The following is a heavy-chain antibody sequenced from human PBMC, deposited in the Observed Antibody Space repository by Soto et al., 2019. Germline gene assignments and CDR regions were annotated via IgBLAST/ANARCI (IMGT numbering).Heavy chain of an antibody. CDR2: INTYNGNT. V-gene: IGHV1-18*01. CDR3: AMVDVYVTPSPQDV. J-gene: IGHJ6*02. D-gene: IGHD3-16*01. Sequence: QVQLVQSGAEVKNPGASVKVSCKASGYTFTRYGIGWARQAPGQGLEWMGWINTYNGNTNYAQNVQGRVTLNTDTSTSTAYRELRSLRSNDTAIYYCAMVDVYVTPSPQDVWGQGTTVIVSS. CDR1: GYTFTRYG.